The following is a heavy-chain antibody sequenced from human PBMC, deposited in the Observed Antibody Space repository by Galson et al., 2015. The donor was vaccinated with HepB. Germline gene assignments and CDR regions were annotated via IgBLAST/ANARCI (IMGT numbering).Heavy chain of an antibody. CDR3: ARDYYGSGNPYGMDV. CDR2: ISSSSSTI. Sequence: SLRLSCAASGFTFSSYSMNWVRQAPGKGLEWVSYISSSSSTIYYADSVKGRFTISRDNAKNSLYLQMNSLRDEDTAVYYCARDYYGSGNPYGMDVWGQGTTVTVSS. J-gene: IGHJ6*02. CDR1: GFTFSSYS. V-gene: IGHV3-48*02. D-gene: IGHD3-10*01.